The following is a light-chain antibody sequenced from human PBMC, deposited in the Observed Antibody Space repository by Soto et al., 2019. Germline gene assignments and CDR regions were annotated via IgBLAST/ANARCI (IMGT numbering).Light chain of an antibody. CDR2: GVS. CDR3: QQVNSYPLT. J-gene: IGKJ4*01. CDR1: QSVSSN. V-gene: IGKV3D-15*01. Sequence: EIVMTQSPATLSVSPGERATLSCRASQSVSSNLAWYQQKPGQAPRLLVYGVSSRATDVPDRFSGSGSGTEFTLTISSLQPEDFATYYCQQVNSYPLTFGGGTKVDIK.